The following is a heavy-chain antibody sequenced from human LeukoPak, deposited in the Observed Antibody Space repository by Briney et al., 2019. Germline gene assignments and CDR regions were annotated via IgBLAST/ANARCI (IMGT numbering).Heavy chain of an antibody. D-gene: IGHD3-3*01. CDR3: ARGVTIFGVVIVYFDY. CDR2: INPNSGGT. Sequence: ASVKVSCKASGYTFTGYYMHWVRQAPGQGLEWMGWINPNSGGTNYVQKFQGRVTMTRDTSISTAYMELSRLRSDDTAVYYCARGVTIFGVVIVYFDYWGQGTLVTVSS. V-gene: IGHV1-2*02. CDR1: GYTFTGYY. J-gene: IGHJ4*02.